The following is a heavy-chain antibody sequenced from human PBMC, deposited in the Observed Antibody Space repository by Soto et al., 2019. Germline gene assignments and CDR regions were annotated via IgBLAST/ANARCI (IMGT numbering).Heavy chain of an antibody. V-gene: IGHV3-23*01. CDR1: GFTFSTYA. CDR3: XXXRPRRTSGYFFDY. CDR2: VRASGLNT. Sequence: EVQMLESGGKLVQPGGSLTLSCAASGFTFSTYAMAWXXXXPGRGLEWVSGVRASGLNTDYADPVKGRFYISRDNXXXXXXXXXXXXXXXXXXXXXXXXXRPRRTSGYFFDYWGQGTPVTVSS. J-gene: IGHJ4*02. D-gene: IGHD1-1*01.